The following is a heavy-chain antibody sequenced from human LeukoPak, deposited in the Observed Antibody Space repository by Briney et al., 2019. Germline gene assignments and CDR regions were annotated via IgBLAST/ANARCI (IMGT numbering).Heavy chain of an antibody. CDR3: ARDTGWYYYYYYMDV. Sequence: GGSLRLSCTASGFTFSTYGMHWVRQAPGKGLEWVAFIRYDGSNKFYADSVKGRFTISRDNAKNSLYLQMNSLRAEDTAVYYCARDTGWYYYYYYMDVWGQGTMVTVS. D-gene: IGHD6-19*01. CDR1: GFTFSTYG. CDR2: IRYDGSNK. J-gene: IGHJ6*03. V-gene: IGHV3-30*02.